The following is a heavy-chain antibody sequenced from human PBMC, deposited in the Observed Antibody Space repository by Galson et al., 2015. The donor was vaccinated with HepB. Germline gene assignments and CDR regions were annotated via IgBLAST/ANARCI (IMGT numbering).Heavy chain of an antibody. D-gene: IGHD2-21*01. CDR2: ISYDGNNK. CDR1: GFTFSSHA. J-gene: IGHJ1*01. V-gene: IGHV3-30*04. CDR3: ARADCGGIDCKRTEH. Sequence: SLRLSCAASGFTFSSHALHWFRQAPGKGLEWVAVISYDGNNKHYAASVKGRFTISRDNSESTMYLEMSSLRAEDTAVYYCARADCGGIDCKRTEHWGQGALVTVSS.